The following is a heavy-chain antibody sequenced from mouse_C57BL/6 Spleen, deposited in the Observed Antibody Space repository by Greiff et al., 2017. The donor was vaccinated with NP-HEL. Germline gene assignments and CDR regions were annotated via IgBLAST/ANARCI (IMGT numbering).Heavy chain of an antibody. CDR3: ARREYDDYDDYYAMDY. D-gene: IGHD2-4*01. Sequence: EVKLEESVAELVRPGASVKLSCTASGFNIKNTYMHWVKQRPEQGLEWIGRIDPANGNTKYAPKFQGKATITADTSSNTAYLQLSSLTSEDTAIYYCARREYDDYDDYYAMDYWGQRTSVTVSS. J-gene: IGHJ4*01. V-gene: IGHV14-3*01. CDR1: GFNIKNTY. CDR2: IDPANGNT.